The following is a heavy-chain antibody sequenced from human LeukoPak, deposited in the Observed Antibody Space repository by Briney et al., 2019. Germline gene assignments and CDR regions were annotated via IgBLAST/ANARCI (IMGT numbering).Heavy chain of an antibody. CDR2: ISWNSGGI. CDR1: GFTFDDYA. J-gene: IGHJ4*02. V-gene: IGHV3-9*01. Sequence: GGSLRLSRAVSGFTFDDYAMHWVRQVPEKGLEWVSYISWNSGGIAYADSVKGRFTISRDNAKNTLYLQMNSLRAEDTAVYYCVRAGRDTLLEWLYWGQGTLVTVSS. CDR3: VRAGRDTLLEWLY. D-gene: IGHD3-3*01.